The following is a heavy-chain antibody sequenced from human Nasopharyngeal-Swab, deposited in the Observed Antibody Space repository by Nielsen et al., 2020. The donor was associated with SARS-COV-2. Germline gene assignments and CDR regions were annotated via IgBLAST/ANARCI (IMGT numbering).Heavy chain of an antibody. Sequence: SVKVSCKTSGDTFTNSAISWVRQAPGQGLEWMGGIVPALGLPNYAQKFRGRVTITADRSTTTSYLELSSLRSEDTAIYYCAREGEYGAYDAPDYWGQGTLVTVSS. V-gene: IGHV1-69*10. CDR1: GDTFTNSA. D-gene: IGHD5-12*01. CDR2: IVPALGLP. CDR3: AREGEYGAYDAPDY. J-gene: IGHJ4*02.